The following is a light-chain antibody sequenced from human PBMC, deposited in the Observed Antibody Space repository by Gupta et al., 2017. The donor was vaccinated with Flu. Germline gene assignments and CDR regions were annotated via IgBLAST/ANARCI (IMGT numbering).Light chain of an antibody. V-gene: IGLV7-46*01. CDR3: LLSYSGARVV. CDR1: TGAVTSGHY. J-gene: IGLJ2*01. Sequence: QAVVTQEPSLTVSPGGTVTLTCGSSTGAVTSGHYPYWFQQKPGQAPRTLIYDTSNKHSWTPARFSGSLRGGKAALTLSGAQPEEEAEYYCLLSYSGARVVFGGGTKLTVL. CDR2: DTS.